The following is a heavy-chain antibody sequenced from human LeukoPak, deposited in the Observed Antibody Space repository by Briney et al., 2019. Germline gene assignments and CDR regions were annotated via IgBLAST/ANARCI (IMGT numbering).Heavy chain of an antibody. CDR2: IWYDGSNK. Sequence: GGSLRLSCAASGFTFSRYGMHWVRQAPGKGLEWVAVIWYDGSNKYYADSVKGRFTISRDNSKNTLYLQMNSLRAKDTAVYYCARDLTTVTTGADYWGQGTLVTVSS. CDR1: GFTFSRYG. J-gene: IGHJ4*02. V-gene: IGHV3-33*01. D-gene: IGHD4-17*01. CDR3: ARDLTTVTTGADY.